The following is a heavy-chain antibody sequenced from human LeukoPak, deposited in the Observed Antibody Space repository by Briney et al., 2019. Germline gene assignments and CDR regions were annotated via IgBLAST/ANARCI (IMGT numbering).Heavy chain of an antibody. Sequence: GGSLRLSCAASDFSFITYAMSWVRQAPGKGLEWVSYISSSSSTIYYADSVKGRFTISRDNAKNSLYLQMNSLRAEDTAVYYCARENEYYYGSGSFYYYYYYMDVWGKGTTVTVSS. CDR3: ARENEYYYGSGSFYYYYYYMDV. CDR1: DFSFITYA. J-gene: IGHJ6*03. CDR2: ISSSSSTI. D-gene: IGHD3-10*01. V-gene: IGHV3-48*01.